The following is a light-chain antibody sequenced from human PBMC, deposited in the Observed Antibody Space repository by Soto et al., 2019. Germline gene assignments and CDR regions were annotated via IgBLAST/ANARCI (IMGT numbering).Light chain of an antibody. V-gene: IGLV1-44*01. Sequence: QSVLTQSPSACGTPGQGVTISCSGSSSNIGSNTVDWYQQFPGTAPKLLIYSNIKRTSGVPDRFSGSKSVTSASLAIRGLQSEDEADYFCATWDGSLSAYVFGTETKVTVL. CDR2: SNI. CDR1: SSNIGSNT. CDR3: ATWDGSLSAYV. J-gene: IGLJ1*01.